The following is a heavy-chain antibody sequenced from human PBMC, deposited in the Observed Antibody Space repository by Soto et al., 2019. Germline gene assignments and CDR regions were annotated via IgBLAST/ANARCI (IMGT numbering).Heavy chain of an antibody. V-gene: IGHV3-7*01. CDR2: IKQDGSEK. J-gene: IGHJ6*02. CDR3: ARDSAARTYYDFWSGYYSSDYYGMDV. D-gene: IGHD3-3*01. CDR1: GFTFSSYW. Sequence: GVSLRLSCAASGFTFSSYWMSWVRQAPGKGLEWVANIKQDGSEKYYVDSVKGRFTISRDNAKNSLYLQMNSLRAEDTAVYYCARDSAARTYYDFWSGYYSSDYYGMDVWGQGTTVTVSS.